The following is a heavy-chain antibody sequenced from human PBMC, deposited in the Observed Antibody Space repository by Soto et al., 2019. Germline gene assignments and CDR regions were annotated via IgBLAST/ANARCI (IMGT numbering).Heavy chain of an antibody. J-gene: IGHJ4*02. CDR2: ISYDGSNK. Sequence: QVQLVESGGGVVQPRRSLRLSCAASGFTFSSYAMHWVRQAPGKGLEWVAVISYDGSNKYYADSVKGRFTISRDNSKNTLYLQLNSLRAEDTAVYYCAKGPGYYGSIPPYYWGQGTLVTVSS. D-gene: IGHD3-10*01. CDR3: AKGPGYYGSIPPYY. V-gene: IGHV3-30*04. CDR1: GFTFSSYA.